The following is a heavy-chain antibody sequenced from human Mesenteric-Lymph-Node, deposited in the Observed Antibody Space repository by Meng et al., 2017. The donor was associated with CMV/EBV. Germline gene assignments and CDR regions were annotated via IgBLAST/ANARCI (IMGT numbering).Heavy chain of an antibody. CDR1: GYTFSSYA. D-gene: IGHD1/OR15-1a*01. V-gene: IGHV1-3*04. Sequence: QVQLVQSGAKVKKPGASVKVSCKASGYTFSSYAMHWVRQAPGQRLEWMGWINIVEDKTKTSQNFQDRVTLTRDTSANTAYMELSSLRSDDTAVYYCARTNNWGFDYWGQGTLVTVSS. CDR3: ARTNNWGFDY. J-gene: IGHJ4*02. CDR2: INIVEDKT.